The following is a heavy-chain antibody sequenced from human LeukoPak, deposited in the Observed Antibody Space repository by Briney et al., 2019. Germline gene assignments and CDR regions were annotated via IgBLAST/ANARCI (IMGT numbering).Heavy chain of an antibody. J-gene: IGHJ4*02. V-gene: IGHV3-23*01. CDR3: AKDTLYSSTIDY. CDR1: GFTFSSYA. Sequence: GGSLRLSCAASGFTFSSYAMSWVRQAPGKGLEWVSAISGSGGNTYYADSVKGRFTISRDNSKNTLYLQMNSLRAEDTAVYYCAKDTLYSSTIDYWGQGTLVTVSS. CDR2: ISGSGGNT. D-gene: IGHD6-13*01.